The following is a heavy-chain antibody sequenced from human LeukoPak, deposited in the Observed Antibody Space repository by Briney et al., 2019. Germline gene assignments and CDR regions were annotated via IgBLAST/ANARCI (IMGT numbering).Heavy chain of an antibody. J-gene: IGHJ4*02. Sequence: GGSLRLSCATSGFNFDRYTIHWVRQAPGKGLEWVSLAGWAGGTTFYSDSVRGRFTISRDSGRKSVYLQRSSLTTDDTAFYFCPKELDTMSIDYWGQGALVTVSS. V-gene: IGHV3-43*01. CDR1: GFNFDRYT. CDR3: PKELDTMSIDY. D-gene: IGHD3-10*02. CDR2: AGWAGGTT.